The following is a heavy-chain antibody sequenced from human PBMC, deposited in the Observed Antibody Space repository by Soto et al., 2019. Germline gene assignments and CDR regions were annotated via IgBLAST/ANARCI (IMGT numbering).Heavy chain of an antibody. V-gene: IGHV3-30*18. J-gene: IGHJ6*02. CDR1: GLTFSNHG. CDR2: ISYDGSNK. D-gene: IGHD4-17*01. CDR3: AKENTVYGDYVYYNYYYGRDV. Sequence: GGSLRLSCAAAGLTFSNHGRPWVRQAPGKGLERVAVISYDGSNKYYADSVKGRFTISRDNSKNTLYLQMNSLRAEDTAVYYCAKENTVYGDYVYYNYYYGRDVWGQGTTVTVSS.